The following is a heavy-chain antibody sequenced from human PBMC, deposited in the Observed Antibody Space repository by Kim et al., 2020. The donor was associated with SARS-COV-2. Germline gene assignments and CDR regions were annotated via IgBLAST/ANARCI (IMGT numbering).Heavy chain of an antibody. Sequence: ADSVKGRFTVSRDITMDTLYLQMNSLTAEDTALYYCAKDQPSNGGLTFDSWGQGTLVAVSS. CDR3: AKDQPSNGGLTFDS. V-gene: IGHV3-23*01. J-gene: IGHJ4*02. D-gene: IGHD2-8*01.